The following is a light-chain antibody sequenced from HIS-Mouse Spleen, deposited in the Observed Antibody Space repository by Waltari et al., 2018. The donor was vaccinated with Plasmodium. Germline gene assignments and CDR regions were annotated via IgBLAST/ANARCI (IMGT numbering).Light chain of an antibody. Sequence: SYELTQPPSVSVSPGQTARITCSGDALPKKYAYWYQQKSGQAPVLVIYEDSKRPSGFRGRFCGSGSGTMATLTISGAQVEDEADYYCYSTDSSGNHRVFGGGTKLTVL. CDR3: YSTDSSGNHRV. V-gene: IGLV3-10*01. CDR1: ALPKKY. J-gene: IGLJ3*02. CDR2: EDS.